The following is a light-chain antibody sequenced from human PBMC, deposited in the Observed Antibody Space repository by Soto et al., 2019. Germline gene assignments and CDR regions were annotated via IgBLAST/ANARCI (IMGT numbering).Light chain of an antibody. CDR1: QTISQNY. CDR2: AAS. Sequence: VLAPTPCTRALSPGGSVNLSCRVGQTISQNYLAWYQQKSGQAPRLLIYAASGRASGIPDRFSGSGSETDFTLTVSRLEPEDFAVYYCQQYESSPITFGQGTRLEI. V-gene: IGKV3-20*01. CDR3: QQYESSPIT. J-gene: IGKJ5*01.